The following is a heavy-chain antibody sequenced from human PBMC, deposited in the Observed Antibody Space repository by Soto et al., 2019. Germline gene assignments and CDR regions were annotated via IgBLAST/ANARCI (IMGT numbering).Heavy chain of an antibody. CDR3: ARRDYYDSSGYYYDY. J-gene: IGHJ4*02. CDR2: IYYSGST. CDR1: GGSISSGDYY. V-gene: IGHV4-30-4*01. Sequence: SETLSLTCTVSGGSISSGDYYWSWIRQPPGKGLEWIGYIYYSGSTYYNPSLKSRVTISVDTSKNQFSLKLISVTAADTAVYYCARRDYYDSSGYYYDYWGQGTLVTVSS. D-gene: IGHD3-22*01.